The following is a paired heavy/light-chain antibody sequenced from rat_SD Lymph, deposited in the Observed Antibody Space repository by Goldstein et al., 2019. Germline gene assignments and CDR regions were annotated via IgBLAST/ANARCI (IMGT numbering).Light chain of an antibody. CDR3: LQHNSWPLT. CDR1: QNINKY. J-gene: IGKJ5*01. CDR2: NAN. V-gene: IGKV22S2*01. Sequence: DIQMTQSPSFLSASVGDRVTLSCKASQNINKYLAWYQQKLGEAPKLLIYNANSLQTGIPSRFSGSGSGTDFTLTISSLQPEDVATYFCLQHNSWPLTFGSGTKLEIK.
Heavy chain of an antibody. V-gene: IGHV5-29*01. CDR1: GFTFSNYG. D-gene: IGHD1-10*01. CDR2: ISYDGSST. CDR3: TSGTTPIWFAY. Sequence: EVQLVESGGGLVQPGRSMKLSCAASGFTFSNYGMAWVRQAPTKGLEWVATISYDGSSTYYRDSVKGRFTISRDNAKSTLYLQMNSLRSEDTATYYCTSGTTPIWFAYWGQGTLVTVSS. J-gene: IGHJ3*01.